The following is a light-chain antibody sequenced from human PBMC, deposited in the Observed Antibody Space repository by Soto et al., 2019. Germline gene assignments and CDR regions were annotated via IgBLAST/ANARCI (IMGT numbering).Light chain of an antibody. V-gene: IGKV3-11*01. CDR3: QQRSNWPPTWT. CDR1: QSVSSY. Sequence: IVLTQSPATLSLSPGERATLSCRASQSVSSYLAWYQQKPGQAPRLLIYHASNRATGIPARFSGSGSGTDSTLTISSLEPEDFAVYYCQQRSNWPPTWTFGQGTKVEIK. CDR2: HAS. J-gene: IGKJ1*01.